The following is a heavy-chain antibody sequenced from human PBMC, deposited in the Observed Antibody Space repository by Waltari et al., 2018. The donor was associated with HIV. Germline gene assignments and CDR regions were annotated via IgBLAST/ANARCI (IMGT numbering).Heavy chain of an antibody. CDR1: GYTFTAYY. CDR3: ARVLERWELHPFDY. V-gene: IGHV1-2*06. J-gene: IGHJ4*02. Sequence: QVQLVQSGAEVKTPGASVKVSCKASGYTFTAYYMHWVRQAPGQGLEWMGRINPKSGDTNYAQKFQGRVTMTRDTSITTAYMELSRLRSDDTAVYYCARVLERWELHPFDYWGQGTLVTVSS. CDR2: INPKSGDT. D-gene: IGHD1-26*01.